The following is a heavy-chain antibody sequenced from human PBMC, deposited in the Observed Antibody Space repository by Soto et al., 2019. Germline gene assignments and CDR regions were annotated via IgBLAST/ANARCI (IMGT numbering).Heavy chain of an antibody. D-gene: IGHD2-2*01. V-gene: IGHV3-33*01. CDR3: TTGDIVVVPAANPYYYYMDV. Sequence: GGSLRLSCAASGFTFSSYGMHWVRQAPGKGLEWVAVIWYDGSNKYYADSVKGRFTISRDNSKNTLYLQMNSLKTEDTAVYYCTTGDIVVVPAANPYYYYMDVWGKGTTVTVSS. CDR1: GFTFSSYG. J-gene: IGHJ6*03. CDR2: IWYDGSNK.